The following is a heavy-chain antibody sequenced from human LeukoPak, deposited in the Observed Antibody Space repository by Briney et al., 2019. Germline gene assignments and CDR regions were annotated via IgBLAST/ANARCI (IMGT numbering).Heavy chain of an antibody. CDR2: ISGSGGST. CDR1: GFTFSSYA. V-gene: IGHV3-23*01. D-gene: IGHD6-19*01. CDR3: AKAPIAVAGTSNYFDY. Sequence: GGSLRLSSAASGFTFSSYAMSWVRQAPGKGLEWVSAISGSGGSTYYADSVKGRFTISRDNSKNTLYLQMNSLRAEDTAVYYCAKAPIAVAGTSNYFDYWGQGTLVTVSS. J-gene: IGHJ4*02.